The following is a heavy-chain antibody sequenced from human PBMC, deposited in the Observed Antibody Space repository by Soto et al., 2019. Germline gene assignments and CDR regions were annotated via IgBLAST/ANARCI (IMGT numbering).Heavy chain of an antibody. CDR2: ISNNGINK. V-gene: IGHV3-30*18. CDR3: AKVIRADSTSSNFYYYSGLDV. CDR1: GFTFRTYG. D-gene: IGHD6-6*01. J-gene: IGHJ6*02. Sequence: QVQLVESGGGAVQPGRSLRLSCAASGFTFRTYGMHWVRQAPGKGLECLAVISNNGINKDYADSVKGRFTISRDNSRDTLFLQMNSLRGEDTAIYYCAKVIRADSTSSNFYYYSGLDVWGQGTTVTVS.